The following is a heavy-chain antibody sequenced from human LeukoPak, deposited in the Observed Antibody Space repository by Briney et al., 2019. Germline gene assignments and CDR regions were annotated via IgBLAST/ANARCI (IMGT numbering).Heavy chain of an antibody. J-gene: IGHJ4*02. V-gene: IGHV4-59*01. Sequence: LETLSLTCTVSGGSISNYWWSWIRQPPGKGLEWIGYVFDSGGTNYNPSLKSRVTISVDTSKKQFSLKLSSVTAADTAVYYCARGYSSSWNYFDFWGQGTLVPVSS. CDR2: VFDSGGT. D-gene: IGHD6-13*01. CDR1: GGSISNYW. CDR3: ARGYSSSWNYFDF.